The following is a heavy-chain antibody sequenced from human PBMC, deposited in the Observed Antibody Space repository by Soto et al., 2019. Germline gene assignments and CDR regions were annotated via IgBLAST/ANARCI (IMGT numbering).Heavy chain of an antibody. CDR1: GGSIRSSSYY. CDR3: ARQERYNSSPLGYNWFDP. CDR2: IYYSGST. V-gene: IGHV4-39*01. J-gene: IGHJ5*02. Sequence: SETLSLTCTVSGGSIRSSSYYWGWIRQPPGKGLEWIGSIYYSGSTYQNPSLKSRVTISVDTSKNQFSLKLRSVTAPDTAIYYCARQERYNSSPLGYNWFDPWGQGTLVTVSS. D-gene: IGHD6-6*01.